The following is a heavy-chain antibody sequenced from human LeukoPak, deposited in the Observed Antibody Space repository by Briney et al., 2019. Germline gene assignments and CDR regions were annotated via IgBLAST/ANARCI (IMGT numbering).Heavy chain of an antibody. V-gene: IGHV3-30*04. CDR1: GFTYSSYA. CDR2: ISYDGSNK. J-gene: IGHJ4*02. D-gene: IGHD4-17*01. Sequence: PGRSLRLSCAASGFTYSSYAMHWVRQAPGKGLEWVAVISYDGSNKYYADSAKGRFTISRDNSKNTLYLQMNSLRAEDTAVYYCARDPVGDPIPYYFDYWGQGTLVTVSS. CDR3: ARDPVGDPIPYYFDY.